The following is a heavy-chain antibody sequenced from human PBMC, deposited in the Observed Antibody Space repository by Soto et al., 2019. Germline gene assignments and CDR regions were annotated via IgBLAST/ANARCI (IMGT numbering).Heavy chain of an antibody. V-gene: IGHV1-46*01. J-gene: IGHJ4*02. D-gene: IGHD5-18*01. CDR3: ARGVSSTQLWLLGFDY. Sequence: APVKVSRKGSGYTLTQYYIHWVRQAPGQGLEWMGIINPSGGSTSYAQKFQGRVTKTRDTSTSTVYMELSSLRSEDTAVYYCARGVSSTQLWLLGFDYWGQGTLVTVSS. CDR2: INPSGGST. CDR1: GYTLTQYY.